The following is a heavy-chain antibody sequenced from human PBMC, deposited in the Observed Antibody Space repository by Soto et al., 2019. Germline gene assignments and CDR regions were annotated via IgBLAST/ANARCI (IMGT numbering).Heavy chain of an antibody. CDR3: ARDPFSYDSSGYNDAFDI. CDR2: IYSGGGA. Sequence: PCGSMRLSCAACGFSVSSNYMSWVGQAPGKGLEWVSVIYSGGGAYYTDSVKGRFTISRDNPQTTLYLQMNGLRADDTAVYYCARDPFSYDSSGYNDAFDIWGQATMVTVS. V-gene: IGHV3-53*01. D-gene: IGHD3-22*01. CDR1: GFSVSSNY. J-gene: IGHJ3*02.